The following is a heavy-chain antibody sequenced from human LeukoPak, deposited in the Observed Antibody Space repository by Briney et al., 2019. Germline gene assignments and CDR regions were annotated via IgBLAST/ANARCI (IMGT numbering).Heavy chain of an antibody. V-gene: IGHV3-23*01. Sequence: GGSLRLSCVGSGFTFNNYVMSWVRQAPGKGLEWVLSIRDSGGDTYSADSVKGRFTISRDNSKNTLYLQMNSLRAEDTAVYYCAKGARHFYDSSSYPSPFDNWGQGTLVIVSS. J-gene: IGHJ4*02. D-gene: IGHD3-22*01. CDR1: GFTFNNYV. CDR2: IRDSGGDT. CDR3: AKGARHFYDSSSYPSPFDN.